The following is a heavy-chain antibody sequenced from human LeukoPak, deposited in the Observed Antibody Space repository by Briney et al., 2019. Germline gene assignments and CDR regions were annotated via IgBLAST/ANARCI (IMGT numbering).Heavy chain of an antibody. J-gene: IGHJ5*02. CDR2: ISSSSTI. V-gene: IGHV3-48*04. CDR3: AREVAGYCSSTSCYRPSLSRVDENWFDP. D-gene: IGHD2-2*01. Sequence: PGGSLRLSCAASGFTFSSYSMNWVRQAPGKGLEWVSYISSSSTIYYADSVKGRFTISRDNAKNSLYLQMNSLRAEDTAVYYCAREVAGYCSSTSCYRPSLSRVDENWFDPWGQGTLVTVSS. CDR1: GFTFSSYS.